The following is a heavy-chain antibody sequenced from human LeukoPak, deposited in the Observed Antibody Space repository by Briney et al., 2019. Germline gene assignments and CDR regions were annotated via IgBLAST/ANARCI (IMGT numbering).Heavy chain of an antibody. D-gene: IGHD3-10*01. J-gene: IGHJ5*02. Sequence: GESLKISCKHSEYSFPNYCIGWVRQMPGKGLEWMGIIYPGDSDTRYSPSFQGQVTISADKSISTAYLQWSSLKASDTAMYYCARVPHPMVRGVIDWFDPWGQGALVTVSS. CDR1: EYSFPNYC. CDR3: ARVPHPMVRGVIDWFDP. V-gene: IGHV5-51*01. CDR2: IYPGDSDT.